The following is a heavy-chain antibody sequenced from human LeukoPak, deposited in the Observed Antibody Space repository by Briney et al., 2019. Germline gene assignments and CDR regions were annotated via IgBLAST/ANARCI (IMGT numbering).Heavy chain of an antibody. Sequence: PGGSLRLSCAASGFTFSICAMNWVRQAPGKGLEWVSGISGSGSSTYYADSVKGLFTISRDSSKNTVYLQMNRLRAEDTAIYYCAKADGSYKTLIDYWGQGTLVTVSS. V-gene: IGHV3-23*01. CDR2: ISGSGSST. J-gene: IGHJ4*02. D-gene: IGHD3-10*01. CDR3: AKADGSYKTLIDY. CDR1: GFTFSICA.